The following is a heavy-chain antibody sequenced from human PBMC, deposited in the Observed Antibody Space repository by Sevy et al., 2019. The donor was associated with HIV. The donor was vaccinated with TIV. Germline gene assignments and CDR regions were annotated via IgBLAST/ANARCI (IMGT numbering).Heavy chain of an antibody. J-gene: IGHJ4*02. V-gene: IGHV3-7*01. Sequence: GGSLRLSCAASGFTFSSYWMSWVRQAPGKGLEWVANIKQDGSEKYYVDSVKGRFTISRDNAKNSLYLQMNSLRAEDTAVYYCARDGGYVWGSYRHGFFDYWGQRTLVTVSS. D-gene: IGHD3-16*02. CDR1: GFTFSSYW. CDR2: IKQDGSEK. CDR3: ARDGGYVWGSYRHGFFDY.